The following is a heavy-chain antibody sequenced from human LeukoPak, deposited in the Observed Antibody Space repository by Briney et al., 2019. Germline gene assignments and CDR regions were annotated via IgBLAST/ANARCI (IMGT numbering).Heavy chain of an antibody. CDR3: ARARYSGYDCCDY. J-gene: IGHJ4*02. Sequence: ASVKVSCKASGYTFTSYYMHWVRQAPGQGLEWMGWINPNSGGTNYAQKFQGRATMTRDTSISTAYMELSRLRSDDTAVYYCARARYSGYDCCDYWGQGTLVTVSS. CDR2: INPNSGGT. CDR1: GYTFTSYY. D-gene: IGHD5-12*01. V-gene: IGHV1-2*02.